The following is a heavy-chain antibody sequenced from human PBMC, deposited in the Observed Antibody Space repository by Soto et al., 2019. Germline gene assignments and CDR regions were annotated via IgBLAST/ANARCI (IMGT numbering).Heavy chain of an antibody. J-gene: IGHJ4*02. CDR1: GGTFNIYT. CDR2: IIPILGIA. CDR3: ASEYGGNSA. V-gene: IGHV1-69*02. D-gene: IGHD4-17*01. Sequence: QVQLVQSGAEVKKTGSSVKVSCNASGGTFNIYTISWVRQAPGQGLEWMGRIIPILGIANYAQKFQGRVTITADKSTSTAYMELSSLRSEDTAVYYCASEYGGNSAWGQGTLVTVSS.